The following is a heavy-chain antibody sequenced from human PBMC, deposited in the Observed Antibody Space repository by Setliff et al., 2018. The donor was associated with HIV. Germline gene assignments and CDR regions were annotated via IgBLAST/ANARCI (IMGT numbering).Heavy chain of an antibody. J-gene: IGHJ6*02. Sequence: SETLSLTCGVYGGSFSGYYWSWIRQPPGKGLGWIGEINHSGSTNYNPSLKSRITMSVDTSKSQFSLKLTSVTAADTAVYYCARAPSCADSWCYMYYYYYYGMDVWGLGTTVTVSS. V-gene: IGHV4-34*01. CDR2: INHSGST. CDR1: GGSFSGYY. CDR3: ARAPSCADSWCYMYYYYYYGMDV. D-gene: IGHD2-8*01.